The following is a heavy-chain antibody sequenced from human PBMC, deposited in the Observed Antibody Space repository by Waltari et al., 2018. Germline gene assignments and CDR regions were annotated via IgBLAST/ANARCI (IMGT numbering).Heavy chain of an antibody. V-gene: IGHV4-34*01. CDR2: INHSGST. J-gene: IGHJ4*02. CDR3: ARKPLTYYYGSGSYYFDY. D-gene: IGHD3-10*01. CDR1: GGSFSGYY. Sequence: QVQLQQWGAGLLKPSETLSLTCAVYGGSFSGYYWSWIRQPPGKGLEWIGEINHSGSTNYNPSLKSRVTISVDTSKNQFSLKLSSVTAADTAVYYCARKPLTYYYGSGSYYFDYWGQGTLVTVSS.